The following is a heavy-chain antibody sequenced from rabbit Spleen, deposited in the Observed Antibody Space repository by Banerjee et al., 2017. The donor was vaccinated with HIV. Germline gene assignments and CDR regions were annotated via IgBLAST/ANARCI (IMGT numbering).Heavy chain of an antibody. CDR3: ARDAGTSFSTYGMDL. CDR1: GFSFNSGSGFSFNGGSE. Sequence: QEQLEESGGGLVKPGESLTLTCTASGFSFNSGSGFSFNGGSEMCWVRQTPGKGLEWVACAYGVSSGNTYSATWAKGRFTVSKTASTTVTLHMTSLTAADTATYFCARDAGTSFSTYGMDLWGPGTLVTVS. V-gene: IGHV1S45*01. J-gene: IGHJ6*01. CDR2: AYGVSSGNT. D-gene: IGHD8-1*01.